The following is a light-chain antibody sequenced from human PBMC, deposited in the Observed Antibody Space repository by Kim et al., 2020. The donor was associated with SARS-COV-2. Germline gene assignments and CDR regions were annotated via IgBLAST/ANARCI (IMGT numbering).Light chain of an antibody. V-gene: IGKV1-27*01. Sequence: DIQMAQSPSSLSASVGDRVTITCRASQGISHSLAWYRQKPGKVPMLLIYGASTLQSGVPSRFSGSGSVTDFTLTISSLQPEDAATYYCQKYDSAPWTFGQGTKVDIK. CDR3: QKYDSAPWT. J-gene: IGKJ1*01. CDR1: QGISHS. CDR2: GAS.